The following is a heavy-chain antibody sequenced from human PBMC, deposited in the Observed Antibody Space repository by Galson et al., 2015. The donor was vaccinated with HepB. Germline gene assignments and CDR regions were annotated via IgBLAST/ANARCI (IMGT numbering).Heavy chain of an antibody. J-gene: IGHJ4*02. CDR2: ISHSTLYT. CDR1: GFTFSDYY. CDR3: AGVAVVDYGDHSHFDY. Sequence: LRLSCAASGFTFSDYYMSWIRQAPGKGLEWLSYISHSTLYTNYADSVKGRITITSDNARNSPYLQLHSLRAEDTAVYYCAGVAVVDYGDHSHFDYWGQGTLVTVSS. V-gene: IGHV3-11*06. D-gene: IGHD4-17*01.